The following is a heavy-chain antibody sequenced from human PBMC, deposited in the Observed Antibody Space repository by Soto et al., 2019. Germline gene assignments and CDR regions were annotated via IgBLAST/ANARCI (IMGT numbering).Heavy chain of an antibody. V-gene: IGHV3-23*01. Sequence: EVQLLESGGGLVQPGGSLRLSCAASGFTFSSYAMTWVRQAPGKGLEWVSAIGGSGISRYYAGSVQGRFTISRDNSKNTLFLQMNSLKVEDTAVYYCAKNLDWGQGTLVTVSS. CDR3: AKNLD. CDR2: IGGSGISR. J-gene: IGHJ4*02. CDR1: GFTFSSYA.